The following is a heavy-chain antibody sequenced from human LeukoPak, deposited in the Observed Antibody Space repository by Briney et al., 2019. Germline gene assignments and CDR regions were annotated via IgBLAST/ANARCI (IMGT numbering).Heavy chain of an antibody. CDR1: EYSFTTYW. CDR3: ARARYCSGGSCYAEY. V-gene: IGHV5-51*01. Sequence: GESLKISCKGSEYSFTTYWIGGVRQMPGKGLGWMGIIYPGDSDTRYSPSFQGQVTISADKSTSTAYLQWSSLKASDTAMYYCARARYCSGGSCYAEYWGQGTLVTVSS. J-gene: IGHJ4*02. CDR2: IYPGDSDT. D-gene: IGHD2-15*01.